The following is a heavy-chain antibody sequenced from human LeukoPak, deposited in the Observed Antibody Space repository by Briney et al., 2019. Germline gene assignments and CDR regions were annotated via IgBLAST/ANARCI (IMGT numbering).Heavy chain of an antibody. V-gene: IGHV4-59*12. Sequence: SETLSLTCTVSGGSISTYYWSWIRQSPGKGLEWIGYISYSGSTNYNPSLKSRVTISVDTSKNQFSLKLSSVTAADTAVYYCARGATRSGAFDIWGQGTMVTVSS. CDR2: ISYSGST. D-gene: IGHD1-26*01. CDR3: ARGATRSGAFDI. J-gene: IGHJ3*02. CDR1: GGSISTYY.